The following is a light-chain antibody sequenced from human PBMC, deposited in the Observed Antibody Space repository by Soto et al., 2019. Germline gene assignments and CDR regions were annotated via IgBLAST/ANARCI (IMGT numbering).Light chain of an antibody. CDR2: GAS. J-gene: IGKJ5*01. CDR1: ESVSSSY. Sequence: EIVLMQSPGALFLSPGEKATLSCRASESVSSSYLAWYQQKPGQAPRLLIYGASNRATGIPDRFSGSASGTDFTLTISRLEPEDFAVYYCQQYGSSPAITFGQGTRLEIK. CDR3: QQYGSSPAIT. V-gene: IGKV3-20*01.